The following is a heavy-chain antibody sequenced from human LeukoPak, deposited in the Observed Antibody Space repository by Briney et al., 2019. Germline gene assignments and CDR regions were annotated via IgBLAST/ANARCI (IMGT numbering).Heavy chain of an antibody. V-gene: IGHV4-39*01. CDR2: IYYSGST. CDR1: GGSISSSSYH. CDR3: ARHTAMVTGDY. Sequence: PSETLSLTCTVSGGSISSSSYHWGWIRQPPGKGLEWIGSIYYSGSTYYNPSLKSRVTISVDTSKNQFSLKLSSVTAADTAVYYCARHTAMVTGDYWGQGTLVTVSS. J-gene: IGHJ4*02. D-gene: IGHD5-18*01.